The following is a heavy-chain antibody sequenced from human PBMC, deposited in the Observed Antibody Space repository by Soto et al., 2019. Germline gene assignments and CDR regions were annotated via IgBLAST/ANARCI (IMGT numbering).Heavy chain of an antibody. V-gene: IGHV3-23*01. Sequence: GGSLRLSCAASGFTFSSYAMSWVRQAPGKGLEWVSAISGSGGSTYYADSVKGRFTISRDNSKNTLYLQMNSLRAEDTAVYYCAKEGRPPNYDILTGHPGWGQGTLVTVSS. CDR3: AKEGRPPNYDILTGHPG. D-gene: IGHD3-9*01. CDR2: ISGSGGST. CDR1: GFTFSSYA. J-gene: IGHJ4*02.